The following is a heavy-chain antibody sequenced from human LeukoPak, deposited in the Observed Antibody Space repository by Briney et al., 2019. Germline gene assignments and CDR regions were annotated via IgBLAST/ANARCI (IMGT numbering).Heavy chain of an antibody. V-gene: IGHV3-23*01. J-gene: IGHJ5*01. CDR1: GFPFSRYV. CDR2: ISVSDDNT. CDR3: AKGGWLDC. Sequence: PGGSLRLSCAASGFPFSRYVMSWVRQAPGKGLEWVSAISVSDDNTYYADSVRGRFTISRDNSRNTLYLQLNSLRAEDTALYYCAKGGWLDCWGQGTLVTVSS.